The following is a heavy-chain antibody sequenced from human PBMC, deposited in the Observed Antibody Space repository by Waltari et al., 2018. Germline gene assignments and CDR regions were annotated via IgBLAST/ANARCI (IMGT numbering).Heavy chain of an antibody. CDR2: IWSDGNTK. Sequence: QVQLVESGGGVVQPGRSLRLSCAASGFTFNTYGMHWVRQAPGKGRGGVAIIWSDGNTKYYADSGRGGFTISRDNSKNTLFLQMNSLRAEDTAVYYCARDLVLAAGTRDYWGQGTLVVVSS. CDR1: GFTFNTYG. D-gene: IGHD6-13*01. J-gene: IGHJ4*02. V-gene: IGHV3-33*01. CDR3: ARDLVLAAGTRDY.